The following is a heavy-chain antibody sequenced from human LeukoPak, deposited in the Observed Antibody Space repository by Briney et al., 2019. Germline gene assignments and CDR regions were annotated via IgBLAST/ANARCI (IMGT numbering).Heavy chain of an antibody. V-gene: IGHV3-66*02. CDR2: IDGDGANT. CDR3: AKVGKTENYYGSGRFSYYYYMDV. Sequence: GGSPRLSCAASGFTVSTNYVSWVRQTPEKGLEWVSTIDGDGANTYYADSVRGRFTISRDNSKNTLYLQMNSLRAEDTAVYYCAKVGKTENYYGSGRFSYYYYMDVWGKGTTVTISS. J-gene: IGHJ6*03. CDR1: GFTVSTNY. D-gene: IGHD3-10*01.